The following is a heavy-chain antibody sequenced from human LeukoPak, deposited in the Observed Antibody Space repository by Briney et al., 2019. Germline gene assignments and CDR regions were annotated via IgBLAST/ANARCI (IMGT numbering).Heavy chain of an antibody. Sequence: SETLSLTCTVSGGSISSYYWSWIRQPPGKGLEWIGYIYYSGSTNYNPSLKSRVTISVDTSKNQFSLKLSSVTAADTAVYYCARYYRQWLAYFDYWGQGTLVTVSS. CDR2: IYYSGST. V-gene: IGHV4-59*08. D-gene: IGHD6-19*01. CDR3: ARYYRQWLAYFDY. CDR1: GGSISSYY. J-gene: IGHJ4*02.